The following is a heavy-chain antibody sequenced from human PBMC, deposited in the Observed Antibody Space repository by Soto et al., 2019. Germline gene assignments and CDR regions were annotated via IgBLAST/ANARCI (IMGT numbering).Heavy chain of an antibody. CDR1: GYTFTGYY. Sequence: ASVKVSCKASGYTFTGYYMHWVRQAPGQGLEWMGWINPNSGGTNYAQKFQGRVTMTRDTSISTAYMELSRLRSDDTAVYYCARDRWYNWNYVTFDYWGQGTLVTVSS. D-gene: IGHD1-7*01. V-gene: IGHV1-2*02. J-gene: IGHJ4*02. CDR2: INPNSGGT. CDR3: ARDRWYNWNYVTFDY.